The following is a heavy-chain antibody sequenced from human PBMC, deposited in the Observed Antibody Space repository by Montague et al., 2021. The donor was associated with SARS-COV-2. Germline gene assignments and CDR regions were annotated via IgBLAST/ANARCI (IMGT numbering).Heavy chain of an antibody. Sequence: SETLSLTCTVYGGSFSGYYWTWIRQSPGKGLERIAEINHSGTTNYNSNPSLRSRVTISVDTSKSQFSLKLSSVTAADTGVYYCARWDPQTLTLIGLRGKSASDYWGQGTLVTVSS. V-gene: IGHV4-34*01. CDR3: ARWDPQTLTLIGLRGKSASDY. D-gene: IGHD4-23*01. CDR2: INHSGTT. J-gene: IGHJ4*02. CDR1: GGSFSGYY.